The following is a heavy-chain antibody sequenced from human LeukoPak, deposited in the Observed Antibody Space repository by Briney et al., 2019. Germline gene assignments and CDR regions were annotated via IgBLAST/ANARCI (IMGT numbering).Heavy chain of an antibody. CDR1: GGTFSSYT. J-gene: IGHJ4*02. CDR2: IIPTLGIA. Sequence: SVKVSCKASGGTFSSYTISWVRQAPGQGLEWMGRIIPTLGIANYAQKFQGRVTITADKSTSTAYMELSSLRSEDTAVYYCASTDSSGWYYFDYWGQGTLVTVSS. D-gene: IGHD6-19*01. V-gene: IGHV1-69*02. CDR3: ASTDSSGWYYFDY.